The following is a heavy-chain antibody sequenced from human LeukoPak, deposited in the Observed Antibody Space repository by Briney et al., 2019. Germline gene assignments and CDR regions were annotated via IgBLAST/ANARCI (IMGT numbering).Heavy chain of an antibody. D-gene: IGHD3-10*01. CDR3: ARGGYYGSGNDFRFDP. Sequence: SETLSLTCTVSGYSINNGYYWGWIRQPPGKGLEWIGSIYHSGSTYYKPSLKSRVTISVDTSKNQFSLKLSSVTAADTAVYYCARGGYYGSGNDFRFDPWGQGTLVTVSS. V-gene: IGHV4-38-2*02. J-gene: IGHJ5*02. CDR2: IYHSGST. CDR1: GYSINNGYY.